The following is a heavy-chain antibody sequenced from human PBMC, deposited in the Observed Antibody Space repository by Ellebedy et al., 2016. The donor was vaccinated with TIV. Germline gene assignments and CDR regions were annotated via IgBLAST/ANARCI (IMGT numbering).Heavy chain of an antibody. CDR2: IYTSGST. D-gene: IGHD3-10*01. V-gene: IGHV4-4*07. CDR3: ARSLWFGEFVDYYYYGMDV. Sequence: SETLSLTCTVSGGSISSYYWSWIRQPPGKGLEWIGRIYTSGSTNYNPSLKSRVTMSVDTSKNQFSLKLSSVTAADTAVYYCARSLWFGEFVDYYYYGMDVWGQGTTVTVSS. CDR1: GGSISSYY. J-gene: IGHJ6*02.